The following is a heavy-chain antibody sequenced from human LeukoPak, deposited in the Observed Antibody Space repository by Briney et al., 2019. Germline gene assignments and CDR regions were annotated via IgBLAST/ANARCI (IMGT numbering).Heavy chain of an antibody. D-gene: IGHD3-9*01. CDR1: GFSFSDYY. CDR3: ARDIDITTACMDV. J-gene: IGHJ6*02. CDR2: ISRSSTYT. Sequence: GGSLRLSCAASGFSFSDYYMTWIRQAPGKGLEWVSHISRSSTYTNYADSVKGRFTISRDNAKNSLYLQMNSLRAEDTAVYYCARDIDITTACMDVWGQGTTCTVSS. V-gene: IGHV3-11*05.